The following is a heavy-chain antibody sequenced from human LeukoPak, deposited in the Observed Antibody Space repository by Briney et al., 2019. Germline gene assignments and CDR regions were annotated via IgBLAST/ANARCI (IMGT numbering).Heavy chain of an antibody. Sequence: SETLSLTCTVSGGSISSHYWSWTRQPPGKGLEWIGYIYYSGSTNYNPSLKSRVTISVDTSKNQFSLKLSSVTAADTAVYYCARAIVPALAANPGLYNWFDPWGQGTLVTVSS. CDR1: GGSISSHY. CDR2: IYYSGST. J-gene: IGHJ5*02. D-gene: IGHD2-2*01. CDR3: ARAIVPALAANPGLYNWFDP. V-gene: IGHV4-59*11.